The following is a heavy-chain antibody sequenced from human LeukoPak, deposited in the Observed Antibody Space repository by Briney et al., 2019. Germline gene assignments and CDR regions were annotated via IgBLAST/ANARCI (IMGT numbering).Heavy chain of an antibody. Sequence: ASVTVSCKASGYTFTGYYMHWVRQAPGQGLEWMGWINPNSGGTNYAQKFQGRVTMTRDTSISTAYMELSRLRSDDTAVYYCARDLAAAGIRAIGYWGQGTLVTVSS. V-gene: IGHV1-2*02. D-gene: IGHD6-13*01. CDR1: GYTFTGYY. CDR2: INPNSGGT. CDR3: ARDLAAAGIRAIGY. J-gene: IGHJ4*02.